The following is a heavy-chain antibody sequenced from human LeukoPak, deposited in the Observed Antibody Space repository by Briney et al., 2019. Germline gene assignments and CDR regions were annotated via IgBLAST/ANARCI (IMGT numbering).Heavy chain of an antibody. Sequence: PSETLSLTCTVSGGSISSYYWSWIRQPPGKGLEWIGHINYSGSTKYNPSLKSRVTISVGTSKNQFFLKLSSVTAADTAVYFCARGPNSVSYYEIDYWGQGTLVTVSS. J-gene: IGHJ4*02. CDR2: INYSGST. CDR1: GGSISSYY. V-gene: IGHV4-59*01. D-gene: IGHD1-26*01. CDR3: ARGPNSVSYYEIDY.